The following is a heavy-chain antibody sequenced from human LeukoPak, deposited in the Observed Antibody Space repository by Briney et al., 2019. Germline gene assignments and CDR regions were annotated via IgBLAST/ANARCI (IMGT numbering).Heavy chain of an antibody. J-gene: IGHJ4*02. Sequence: GGSLRLSCVGSGFTFNDAWMSWVRQAPGKGLEWDGRIKSKSDGGTIDYAAPVKGRFTISRDDSRNTLYLQMNSLKTEDTAVYYCTTRRQDGWWGQGTLVTVS. CDR3: TTRRQDGW. V-gene: IGHV3-15*01. D-gene: IGHD2-15*01. CDR2: IKSKSDGGTI. CDR1: GFTFNDAW.